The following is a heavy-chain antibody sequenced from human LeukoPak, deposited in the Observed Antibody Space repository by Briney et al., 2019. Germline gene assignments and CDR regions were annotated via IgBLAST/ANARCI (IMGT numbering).Heavy chain of an antibody. V-gene: IGHV1-18*01. Sequence: GASVKVSCKASGYTFTSYGFSWVRQAPGQGLEWMGWISAYNGYTDYAQKLQFRVTMTTDTSTSTAYMELRSLRSDDTAVYYCARDKAVTTEVTQHFQHWGQGTLVTVSS. CDR1: GYTFTSYG. J-gene: IGHJ1*01. CDR3: ARDKAVTTEVTQHFQH. CDR2: ISAYNGYT. D-gene: IGHD4-23*01.